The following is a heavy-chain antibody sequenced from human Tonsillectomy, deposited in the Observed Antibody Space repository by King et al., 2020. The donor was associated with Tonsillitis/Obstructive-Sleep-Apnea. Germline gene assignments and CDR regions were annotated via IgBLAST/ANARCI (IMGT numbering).Heavy chain of an antibody. Sequence: VQLVESGGGLVQPGGSLRLSCAASGFTFSSYWMSWVRQAPGKGLEWVANIKQDGSEKYYVDSVKGRFTISRDNAKKALYLQMNSLTADDTAVYYCARVLDYFDSSGYRAFDIWGQGTMVTVSS. CDR2: IKQDGSEK. J-gene: IGHJ3*02. D-gene: IGHD3-22*01. CDR1: GFTFSSYW. CDR3: ARVLDYFDSSGYRAFDI. V-gene: IGHV3-7*03.